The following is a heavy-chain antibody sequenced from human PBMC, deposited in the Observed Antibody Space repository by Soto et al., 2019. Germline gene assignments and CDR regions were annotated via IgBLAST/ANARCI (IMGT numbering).Heavy chain of an antibody. V-gene: IGHV4-34*01. CDR2: INHSGST. CDR3: AVWVVMITFGGVIDTHN. D-gene: IGHD3-16*02. Sequence: SETLSLTCAVYGGSFSGYYWSWIRQPPGKGLEWIGEINHSGSTNYNPSLKSRVTISVDTSKNQFSLKLSSVTAADTAVYYCAVWVVMITFGGVIDTHNWGQGTLVTVSS. CDR1: GGSFSGYY. J-gene: IGHJ4*02.